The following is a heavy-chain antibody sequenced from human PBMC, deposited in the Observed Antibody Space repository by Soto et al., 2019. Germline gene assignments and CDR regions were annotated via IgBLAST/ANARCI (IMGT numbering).Heavy chain of an antibody. V-gene: IGHV1-18*01. J-gene: IGHJ4*02. CDR2: ISGYDGNT. CDR3: ARLVSGWYQFDN. CDR1: GYIFSNYG. D-gene: IGHD6-19*01. Sequence: QVQLVQSGAEVKKPGASVKVSCKTSGYIFSNYGISWVRQAPGQGLEWMGWISGYDGNTKYAQKYQGRVTLTTDSSTSTVYMELRSLRFDDTAVYYCARLVSGWYQFDNWGQGTLVTVSS.